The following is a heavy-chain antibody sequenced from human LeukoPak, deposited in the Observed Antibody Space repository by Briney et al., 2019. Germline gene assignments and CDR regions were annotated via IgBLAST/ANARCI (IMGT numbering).Heavy chain of an antibody. CDR2: ISSSGSTI. D-gene: IGHD3-16*01. J-gene: IGHJ4*02. V-gene: IGHV3-48*03. CDR1: GFTFSSYE. CDR3: ARVRWGGLYYFDY. Sequence: GGSLRLSCAASGFTFSSYEMNWVRQAPGKGLEWVSYISSSGSTIYYADSVKGRFTISRDNSKNTLYLQMNSLRAEDTAVYYCARVRWGGLYYFDYWGQGTLVTVSS.